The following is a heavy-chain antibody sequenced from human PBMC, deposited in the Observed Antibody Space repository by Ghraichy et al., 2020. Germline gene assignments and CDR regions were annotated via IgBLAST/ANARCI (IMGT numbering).Heavy chain of an antibody. Sequence: GGSLRLSCAASGFTFSSYGMHWVRQAPGKGLEWVAVIWYDGSNKYYADSVKGRFTISRDNSKNTLYLQMNSLRAEDTAVYYCARDDDRVYGMDVWGQGTTVTVSS. CDR1: GFTFSSYG. J-gene: IGHJ6*02. CDR2: IWYDGSNK. CDR3: ARDDDRVYGMDV. V-gene: IGHV3-33*08. D-gene: IGHD3-9*01.